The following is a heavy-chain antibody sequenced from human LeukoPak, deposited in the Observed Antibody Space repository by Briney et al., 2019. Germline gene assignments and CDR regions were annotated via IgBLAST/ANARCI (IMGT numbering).Heavy chain of an antibody. CDR3: ARALRSYGLLDY. CDR1: GYTFTSYA. Sequence: GASVKVSCKASGYTFTSYAMHWVRQAPGQRPEWMGWINAGNGNTKYSQKFQGRVTITRDTSASTAYMELSSLRSEDTAVYYCARALRSYGLLDYWGQGTLVTVSS. CDR2: INAGNGNT. D-gene: IGHD3-16*02. J-gene: IGHJ4*02. V-gene: IGHV1-3*01.